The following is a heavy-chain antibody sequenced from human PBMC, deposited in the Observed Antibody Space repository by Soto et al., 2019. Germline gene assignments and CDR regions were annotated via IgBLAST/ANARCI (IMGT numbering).Heavy chain of an antibody. CDR1: GYSFTGYY. J-gene: IGHJ4*02. V-gene: IGHV1-2*02. D-gene: IGHD4-4*01. CDR2: IIPHSGET. CDR3: ARETADFTNGAHDI. Sequence: QVQLVQSGAEVKRPGASVKVSCKASGYSFTGYYMHWVRQAPGQGLEWMGWIIPHSGETNYAQKFQARVTLTRDTSISTADMKLSGLTSDDTAVYYCARETADFTNGAHDIWGQGTLVTVSS.